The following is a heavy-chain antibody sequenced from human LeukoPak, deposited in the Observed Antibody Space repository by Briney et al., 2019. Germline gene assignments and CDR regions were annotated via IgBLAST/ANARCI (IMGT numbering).Heavy chain of an antibody. V-gene: IGHV1-2*02. D-gene: IGHD3-9*01. J-gene: IGHJ5*02. CDR3: ARQRLTTAGWFDP. CDR1: GYTFTGSY. Sequence: ASVKVSCKPSGYTFTGSYMHWVRQAPGQGLEWMGWINPNSGGTNYAQKFQDRVTMTGDTSISTAYMELSRLRSYDTAVYYCARQRLTTAGWFDPWGQGTLVTVSS. CDR2: INPNSGGT.